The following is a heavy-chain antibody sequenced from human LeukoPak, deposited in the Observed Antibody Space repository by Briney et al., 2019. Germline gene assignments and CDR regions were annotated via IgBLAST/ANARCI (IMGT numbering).Heavy chain of an antibody. D-gene: IGHD6-19*01. J-gene: IGHJ4*02. CDR3: ARSRRSSGWWIY. V-gene: IGHV1-18*01. CDR1: GYTFTSYG. CDR2: IRTYNGNT. Sequence: GASVKVSCKASGYTFTSYGISWVRQAPGQGLEWMGWIRTYNGNTNYAQKLQGRVTMTTDTRTSTAYMELRSLRSDDTAVYYCARSRRSSGWWIYWGQGTLVTVSS.